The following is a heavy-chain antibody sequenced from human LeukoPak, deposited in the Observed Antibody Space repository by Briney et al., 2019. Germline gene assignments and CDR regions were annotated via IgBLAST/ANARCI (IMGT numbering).Heavy chain of an antibody. CDR3: ARDHSGSYQRAFDI. CDR1: AFTVSSNY. V-gene: IGHV3-66*02. J-gene: IGHJ3*02. CDR2: IYGGGSI. Sequence: GGSLRLSCAVSAFTVSSNYVSWVRQAPGKGLEWVSVIYGGGSINYADSVKGRFTISRDNSKNTLYLQMSSLRAEDTAVYYCARDHSGSYQRAFDIWGQGTMVTVSS. D-gene: IGHD1-26*01.